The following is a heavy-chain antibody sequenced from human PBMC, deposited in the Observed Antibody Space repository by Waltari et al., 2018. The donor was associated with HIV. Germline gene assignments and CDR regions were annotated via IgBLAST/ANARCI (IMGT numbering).Heavy chain of an antibody. D-gene: IGHD3-3*01. CDR1: GFTFSSYW. CDR2: IKQDGSEK. Sequence: EVQLVESGGGLVQPGGSLRLSCAASGFTFSSYWMSWVRQAPGKGLEWVANIKQDGSEKYYVDSVKGRFTISRDNAKNSLYLQMNSLRAEDTAVYYCAREGEVLEWLLSYYYYGMDVWGQGTTVTVSS. CDR3: AREGEVLEWLLSYYYYGMDV. V-gene: IGHV3-7*01. J-gene: IGHJ6*02.